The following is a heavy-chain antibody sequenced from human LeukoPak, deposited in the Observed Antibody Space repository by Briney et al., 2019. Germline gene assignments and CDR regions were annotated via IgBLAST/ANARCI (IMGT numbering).Heavy chain of an antibody. CDR2: IHYSGST. J-gene: IGHJ3*01. Sequence: SQTLSLTCTVSGGSISSYYWSWIRQPPGKGLEWIGYIHYSGSTSYNPSLKSRVTISVDTSNNQFSLKLNSVTAADTAVYYCARITDRTIFGEIMHGFDVWGQGTPVTVSS. CDR1: GGSISSYY. V-gene: IGHV4-59*08. CDR3: ARITDRTIFGEIMHGFDV. D-gene: IGHD3-3*01.